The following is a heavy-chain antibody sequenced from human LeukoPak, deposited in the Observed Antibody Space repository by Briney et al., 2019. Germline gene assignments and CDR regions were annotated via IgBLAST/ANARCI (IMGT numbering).Heavy chain of an antibody. CDR3: ARIREEQLAYYFDY. CDR1: GFSLSTNGMC. D-gene: IGHD6-6*01. CDR2: IDWGDEK. V-gene: IGHV2-70*20. Sequence: ASGPALVKPTQTLTLTCTFSGFSLSTNGMCVSWVRQPPGKALGWLALIDWGDEKYYSTSLKTRLTISKDTSKNQVVLTMTNMDPVDTATYFCARIREEQLAYYFDYWGQGTLVTVSS. J-gene: IGHJ4*02.